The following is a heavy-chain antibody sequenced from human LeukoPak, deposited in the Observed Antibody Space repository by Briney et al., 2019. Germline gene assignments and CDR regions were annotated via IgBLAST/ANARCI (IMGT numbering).Heavy chain of an antibody. Sequence: GGSLRLSCAASGFTFSSYAMSWVRQAPGKGLEWVSSISGSGVSTYYADSVKGRFTISRDNSKNTLYLQMNSLRAEDTAVYYCAKGGKNFTNDYWGQGTLVTVSS. CDR3: AKGGKNFTNDY. V-gene: IGHV3-23*01. D-gene: IGHD3-16*01. CDR2: ISGSGVST. J-gene: IGHJ4*02. CDR1: GFTFSSYA.